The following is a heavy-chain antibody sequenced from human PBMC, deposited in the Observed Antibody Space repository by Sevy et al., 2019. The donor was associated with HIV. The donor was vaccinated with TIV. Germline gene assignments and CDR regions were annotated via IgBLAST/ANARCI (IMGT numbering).Heavy chain of an antibody. Sequence: SETLSLTCTVSGGSISSSSYYWGWIRQPPGKGLEWIGSFSYSGNTYYNPSLKSRVTISVDTSKNQFSLKLSSVTAADTAVYYCVRHFSYYGSGRPFGYWGQGTLVTVSS. CDR1: GGSISSSSYY. CDR3: VRHFSYYGSGRPFGY. CDR2: FSYSGNT. D-gene: IGHD3-10*01. V-gene: IGHV4-39*01. J-gene: IGHJ4*02.